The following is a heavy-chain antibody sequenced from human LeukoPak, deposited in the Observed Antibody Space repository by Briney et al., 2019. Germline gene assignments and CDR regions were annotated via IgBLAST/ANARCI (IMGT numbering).Heavy chain of an antibody. CDR1: GYIFTDYY. CDR3: ARGAPAATKEYWFDP. V-gene: IGHV1-2*04. CDR2: INPNSGGT. J-gene: IGHJ5*02. Sequence: ASVKVSCKASGYIFTDYYMHWVRQAPGQGLEWMGWINPNSGGTNYAQKFQGWVTMTRDTSISTAYMELSRLRSDDTAVYYCARGAPAATKEYWFDPWGQGTLVTVSS. D-gene: IGHD2-2*01.